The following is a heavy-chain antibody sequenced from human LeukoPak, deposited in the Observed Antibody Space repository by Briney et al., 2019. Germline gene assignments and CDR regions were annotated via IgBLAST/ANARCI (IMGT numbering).Heavy chain of an antibody. D-gene: IGHD6-6*01. CDR2: ISAYNGNT. V-gene: IGHV1-18*01. CDR3: ARDPNRLIAARPDYYYGMDV. CDR1: VYTLTSYG. J-gene: IGHJ6*02. Sequence: ASVKVSCKASVYTLTSYGISWVRQAPGQGLEWMGWISAYNGNTNYAQKLQGRVTMTTDTSTSTAYMELRSLRSDDTAVYYCARDPNRLIAARPDYYYGMDVWGQGTTVTVSS.